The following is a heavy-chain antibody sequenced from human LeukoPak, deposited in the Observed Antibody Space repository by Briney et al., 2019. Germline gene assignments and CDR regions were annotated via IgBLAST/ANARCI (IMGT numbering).Heavy chain of an antibody. Sequence: PGGSLRLSCAASGFTFSNYWMHWVRQAPEKGLEWVSSISSSSSYIYYADSVKGRFTISRDNAKNSLYLQMNSLRAEDTAVYYCAREWSGYSFDYWGQGTLVTVPS. CDR1: GFTFSNYW. V-gene: IGHV3-21*01. CDR2: ISSSSSYI. D-gene: IGHD3-3*01. J-gene: IGHJ4*02. CDR3: AREWSGYSFDY.